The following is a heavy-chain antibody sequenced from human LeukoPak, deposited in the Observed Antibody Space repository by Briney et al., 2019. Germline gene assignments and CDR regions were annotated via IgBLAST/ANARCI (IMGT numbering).Heavy chain of an antibody. CDR2: ISYSGST. J-gene: IGHJ5*02. CDR3: ARGGQLNWFDP. V-gene: IGHV4-59*01. D-gene: IGHD5-18*01. CDR1: GDSISSSY. Sequence: SETLSLTCTVSGDSISSSYWSWIRQPPGKGLEWIGYISYSGSTSSNPSLRSRVTISVDTSKNQFSLRLTSVTAADTAMYYCARGGQLNWFDPWGQGTLVTVSS.